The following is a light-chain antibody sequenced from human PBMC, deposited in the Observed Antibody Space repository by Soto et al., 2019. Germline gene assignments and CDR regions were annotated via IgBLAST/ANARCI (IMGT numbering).Light chain of an antibody. CDR1: ESVSSY. CDR3: HQRSNWPPLT. V-gene: IGKV3-11*01. Sequence: EIVLTQSPATLSLSPGERATLSCRASESVSSYLTWYQQKPGQTPRLLIYDASNRVTGIPVRFSGSGSGTDFTLTISSLDPEDFAVYYCHQRSNWPPLTFGGGTKVEIK. J-gene: IGKJ4*01. CDR2: DAS.